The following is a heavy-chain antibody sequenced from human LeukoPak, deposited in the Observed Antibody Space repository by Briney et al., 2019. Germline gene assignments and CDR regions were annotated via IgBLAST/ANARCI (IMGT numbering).Heavy chain of an antibody. D-gene: IGHD6-19*01. CDR3: AKDSYNSGWGNYFDY. V-gene: IGHV3-30*02. CDR2: IRYDSSSR. CDR1: ESSLSTYG. J-gene: IGHJ4*02. Sequence: GGSLRLSCEASESSLSTYGMHWVRQAPGKGLEWVAFIRYDSSSRFYTDSVKGRFTISRDNSKNTLYLQMNSLRAEDTAVYYCAKDSYNSGWGNYFDYWGQGALVTVSS.